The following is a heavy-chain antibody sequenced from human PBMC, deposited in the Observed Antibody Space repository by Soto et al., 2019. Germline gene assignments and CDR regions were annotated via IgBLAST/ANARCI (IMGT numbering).Heavy chain of an antibody. J-gene: IGHJ4*02. CDR3: AKNGLDNSPSAIDS. CDR2: ITGSGRDT. Sequence: VGSLRLSCAASGFTFRNNVLSWVRQAPGKGLDWVSGITGSGRDTYYADSVKGRFTISRDNSKNMVFLQMNSLRAEDMALYYCAKNGLDNSPSAIDSWGPGTLVTVSS. V-gene: IGHV3-23*01. CDR1: GFTFRNNV. D-gene: IGHD2-8*01.